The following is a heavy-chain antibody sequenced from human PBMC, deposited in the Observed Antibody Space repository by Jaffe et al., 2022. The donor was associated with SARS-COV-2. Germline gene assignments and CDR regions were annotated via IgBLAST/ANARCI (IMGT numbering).Heavy chain of an antibody. D-gene: IGHD3-22*01. CDR2: IYYSGST. Sequence: QLQLQESGPGLVKPSETLSLTCTVSGGSISSSSYYWGWIRQPPGKGLEWIGSIYYSGSTYYNPSLKSRVTISVDTSKNQFSLKLSSVTAADTAVYYCARPVYYYDSSGAFDIWGQGTMVTVSS. V-gene: IGHV4-39*01. CDR1: GGSISSSSYY. CDR3: ARPVYYYDSSGAFDI. J-gene: IGHJ3*02.